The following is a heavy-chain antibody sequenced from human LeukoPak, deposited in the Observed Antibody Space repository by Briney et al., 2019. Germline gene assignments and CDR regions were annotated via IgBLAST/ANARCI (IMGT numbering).Heavy chain of an antibody. Sequence: EASVKVSCKASGYTFTTYYIHWVRQAPGQGLEWMGGIIPIFGTANYAQKFQGRVTITADESTSTAYMELSSLRSEDTAVYYCAKGSYSHYFDYWGQGTLVTVSS. V-gene: IGHV1-69*13. CDR1: GYTFTTYY. CDR3: AKGSYSHYFDY. J-gene: IGHJ4*02. CDR2: IIPIFGTA. D-gene: IGHD3-10*01.